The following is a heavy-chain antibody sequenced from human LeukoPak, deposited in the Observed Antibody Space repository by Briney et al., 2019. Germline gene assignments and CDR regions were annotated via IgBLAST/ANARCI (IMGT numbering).Heavy chain of an antibody. D-gene: IGHD5-12*01. Sequence: GGSLRLSCAASGFTFSSYTMNWVRQAPGKGLEWVSSISSSSSYIYYADSVKGRFTISRDNSKNTLYLQMNSLRAEDTAVYYCAKDPGYALNWFDPWGQGTLVTVSS. J-gene: IGHJ5*02. CDR2: ISSSSSYI. CDR3: AKDPGYALNWFDP. V-gene: IGHV3-21*01. CDR1: GFTFSSYT.